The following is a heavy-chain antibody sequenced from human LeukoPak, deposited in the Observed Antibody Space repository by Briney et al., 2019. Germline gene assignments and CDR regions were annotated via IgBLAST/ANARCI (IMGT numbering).Heavy chain of an antibody. CDR1: GYSFSSVG. Sequence: GGSLRLSCAASGYSFSSVGMHWVRQAPGKGLEWGSVIWYERSNKYYAHSVNGGFTISRDNSKSTPYLHMNTPRAEDTAIYYTSTDQGGITYYWGQGTLVTVSS. V-gene: IGHV3-33*03. J-gene: IGHJ4*02. D-gene: IGHD1-14*01. CDR3: STDQGGITYY. CDR2: IWYERSNK.